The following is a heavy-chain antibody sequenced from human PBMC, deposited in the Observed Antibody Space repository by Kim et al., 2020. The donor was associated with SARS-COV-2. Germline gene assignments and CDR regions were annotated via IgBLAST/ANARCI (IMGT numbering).Heavy chain of an antibody. CDR3: AREAPGTCYFDY. D-gene: IGHD1-1*01. Sequence: ASVKVSCKTSGYSFTTYFVHWVRQAPGQGLEWVGRIAPGGGGIHYAKTFLDRVTMTRDTSTTTVYMELSSLTSDDTAIYFCAREAPGTCYFDYWGQGSLVTVSS. CDR2: IAPGGGGI. CDR1: GYSFTTYF. V-gene: IGHV1-46*01. J-gene: IGHJ4*02.